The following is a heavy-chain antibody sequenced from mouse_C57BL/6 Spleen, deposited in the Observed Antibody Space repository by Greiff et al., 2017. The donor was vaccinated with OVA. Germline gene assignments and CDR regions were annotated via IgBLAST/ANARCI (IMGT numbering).Heavy chain of an antibody. CDR3: ARGGGYYVAWFAY. V-gene: IGHV3-6*01. CDR2: ISYDGSN. CDR1: GYSITSGYY. Sequence: DVQLVESGPGLVKPSQSLSLTCSVTGYSITSGYYWNWIRQFPGNKLEWMGYISYDGSNNYNPSLKNRISITRDTSKNQFFLKLNSVTTEDTATYYCARGGGYYVAWFAYWGQGTLVTVSA. D-gene: IGHD2-3*01. J-gene: IGHJ3*01.